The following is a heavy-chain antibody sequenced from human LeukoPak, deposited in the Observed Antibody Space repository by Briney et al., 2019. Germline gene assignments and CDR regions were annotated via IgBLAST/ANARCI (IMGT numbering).Heavy chain of an antibody. CDR2: ISAYNGNT. D-gene: IGHD6-13*01. V-gene: IGHV1-18*01. CDR3: ARAMKGGSSSWYLGYWYFDL. J-gene: IGHJ2*01. Sequence: ASVKVSCKASGYSFTSYGISWVRQAPGQGLEWMGWISAYNGNTNYAQKLQGRVTITRNTSISTAYMELSSLRSEDTAVYYCARAMKGGSSSWYLGYWYFDLWGRGTLVTVSS. CDR1: GYSFTSYG.